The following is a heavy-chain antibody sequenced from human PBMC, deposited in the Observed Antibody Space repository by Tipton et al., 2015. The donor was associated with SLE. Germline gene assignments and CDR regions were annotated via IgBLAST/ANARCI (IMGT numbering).Heavy chain of an antibody. J-gene: IGHJ4*02. V-gene: IGHV4-61*02. CDR1: GGSISSGNYS. CDR3: ARGVGARDYFDS. D-gene: IGHD1-26*01. CDR2: IYTSGST. Sequence: TLSLTCTVSGGSISSGNYSWNWIRQPAGKGLEWIGRIYTSGSTNYNPSLKSRVTISVDTSKNQFSLKLSSVTAADTAVYFCARGVGARDYFDSWGQGTLVTVSS.